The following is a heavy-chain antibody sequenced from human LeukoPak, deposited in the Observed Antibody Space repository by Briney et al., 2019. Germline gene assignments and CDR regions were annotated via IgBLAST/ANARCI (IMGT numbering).Heavy chain of an antibody. J-gene: IGHJ4*02. CDR2: ISSSSSYI. CDR3: ARDRGSTAMALYYFDY. V-gene: IGHV3-21*01. Sequence: GGSLRLSCAASGFTFSSYSMNWVRQAPGKGLEWVSSISSSSSYIYYADSVKGRFTISRDNAKNSLYLQMNSLRAEDTAVYYCARDRGSTAMALYYFDYWGQGTLVTVSS. CDR1: GFTFSSYS. D-gene: IGHD5-18*01.